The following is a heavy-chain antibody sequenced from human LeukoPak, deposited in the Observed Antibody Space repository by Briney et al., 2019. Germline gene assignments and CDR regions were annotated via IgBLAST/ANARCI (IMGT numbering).Heavy chain of an antibody. CDR2: IIPILGIA. J-gene: IGHJ6*02. CDR1: GYTFTGYY. Sequence: ASVKVSCKASGYTFTGYYMHWVRQAPGQGLEWMGRIIPILGIANYAQKFQGRVTITADKSTSTAYMELSSLRSEDTAVYYCASAPPTYYYDSSSYYGMDVWGQGTTVTVSS. V-gene: IGHV1-69*02. D-gene: IGHD3-22*01. CDR3: ASAPPTYYYDSSSYYGMDV.